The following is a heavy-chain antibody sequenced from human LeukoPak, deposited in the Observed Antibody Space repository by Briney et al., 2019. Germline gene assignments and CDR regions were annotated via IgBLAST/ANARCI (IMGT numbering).Heavy chain of an antibody. Sequence: PSETLSLTCAVYGGPFSGYYWSWIRQPPGKGLEWIGKINHSGSTNYNPSLKSRVTISVDTSKNQFSLKLSSVTAADTAVYYCARWVYGSGVFDYWGQGTLVTVSS. CDR2: INHSGST. J-gene: IGHJ4*02. CDR1: GGPFSGYY. V-gene: IGHV4-34*01. D-gene: IGHD3-10*01. CDR3: ARWVYGSGVFDY.